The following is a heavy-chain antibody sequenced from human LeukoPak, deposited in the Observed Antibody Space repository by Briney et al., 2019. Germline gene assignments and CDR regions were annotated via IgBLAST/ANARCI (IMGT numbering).Heavy chain of an antibody. CDR1: GGTFSSYA. D-gene: IGHD2-2*01. CDR2: IIPIFGTA. V-gene: IGHV1-69*06. CDR3: TRVAMRYSRYNWFDP. J-gene: IGHJ5*02. Sequence: SVKVSCKASGGTFSSYAISWVRQAPGQGLEWMGGIIPIFGTANYAQKFQGRVTITADKSTSTAYMELSSLRSEDTAVYYCTRVAMRYSRYNWFDPWGQGTLVTVSS.